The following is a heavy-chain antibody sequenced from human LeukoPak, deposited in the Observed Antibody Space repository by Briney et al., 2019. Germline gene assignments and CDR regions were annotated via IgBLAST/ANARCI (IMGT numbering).Heavy chain of an antibody. J-gene: IGHJ6*02. Sequence: GGSLRLSCAASGFTFSSYGIHWVRQAPGKGLEWVAVISYDGSKYYADSVKGRFTISRDNSKNTLYLQMNSLRAEDTAVYYCAKDLAMVRGDSYYYGMDVWGQGTTVTVSS. CDR1: GFTFSSYG. CDR3: AKDLAMVRGDSYYYGMDV. D-gene: IGHD3-10*01. CDR2: ISYDGSK. V-gene: IGHV3-30*18.